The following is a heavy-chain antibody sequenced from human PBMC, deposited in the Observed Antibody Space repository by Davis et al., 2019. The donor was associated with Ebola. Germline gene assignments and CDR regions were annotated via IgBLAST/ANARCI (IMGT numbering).Heavy chain of an antibody. D-gene: IGHD4-23*01. CDR2: INSDGSST. CDR1: GFTFSSYW. CDR3: ARVRGLEITVVTPRFDY. Sequence: HTGGSLRLSCAASGFTFSSYWMHWVRQAPGKGLVWVSRINSDGSSTSYADSVKGRFTISRDNAKNTLYLQMNSLRAEDTAVYYCARVRGLEITVVTPRFDYWGQGTLVTVSS. J-gene: IGHJ4*02. V-gene: IGHV3-74*01.